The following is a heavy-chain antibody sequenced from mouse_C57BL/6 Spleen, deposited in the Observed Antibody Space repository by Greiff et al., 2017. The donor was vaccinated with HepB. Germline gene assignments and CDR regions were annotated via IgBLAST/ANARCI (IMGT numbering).Heavy chain of an antibody. J-gene: IGHJ4*01. CDR2: IDPSDSET. CDR1: GYTFTSYW. CDR3: ARSDYDEGYAMDY. Sequence: VQLQQPGAELVRPGSSVKLSCKASGYTFTSYWMHWVKQRPIQGLDWIGNIDPSDSETHYNQKFKDKATLTVDKSSSTAYMQLSSLTSEDSAVYYCARSDYDEGYAMDYWGQGTSVTVSS. D-gene: IGHD2-4*01. V-gene: IGHV1-52*01.